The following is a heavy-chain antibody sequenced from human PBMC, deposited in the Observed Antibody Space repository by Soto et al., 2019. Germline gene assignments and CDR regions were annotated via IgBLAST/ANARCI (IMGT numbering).Heavy chain of an antibody. J-gene: IGHJ4*02. CDR1: GFTVSSNY. D-gene: IGHD4-4*01. CDR2: IYSGGST. CDR3: AKDGPSYSNNPTVFDS. V-gene: IGHV3-53*01. Sequence: PGGSLRLSCAASGFTVSSNYMSWVRQAPGKGLEWVSVIYSGGSTYYADSVKGRFTISRDNSKNTLYLQMNILRAEDTAVYYCAKDGPSYSNNPTVFDSWGQGTLVTVSS.